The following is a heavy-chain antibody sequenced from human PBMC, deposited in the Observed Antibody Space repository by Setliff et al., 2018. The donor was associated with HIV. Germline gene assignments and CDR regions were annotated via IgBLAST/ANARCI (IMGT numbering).Heavy chain of an antibody. CDR1: GSSISNGYY. J-gene: IGHJ3*02. CDR3: ARRNSGWYDAFDI. CDR2: IYHSGST. V-gene: IGHV4-38-2*01. Sequence: SETLSLTCAVSGSSISNGYYWGWIRQPPGKGLEWIGSIYHSGSTYYNPSLKSRVTISVDTSKNQLSLKLSSVTAADTAVYHCARRNSGWYDAFDIWGQGTMVTVSS. D-gene: IGHD6-19*01.